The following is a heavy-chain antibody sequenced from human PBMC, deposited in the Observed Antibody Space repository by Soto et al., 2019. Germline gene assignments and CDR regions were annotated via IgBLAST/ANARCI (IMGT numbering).Heavy chain of an antibody. D-gene: IGHD3-3*01. CDR3: ARTYYDFWSGYSSVDGMDV. Sequence: PSETLSLTCTVSGGSISSYYWSWIRQPPGKGLEWIGYIYYSGSTNYNPSLKSRVTISVDTSKNQFSLKLSSVTAADTAVYYCARTYYDFWSGYSSVDGMDVWGQGTTVTVSS. CDR1: GGSISSYY. J-gene: IGHJ6*02. V-gene: IGHV4-59*01. CDR2: IYYSGST.